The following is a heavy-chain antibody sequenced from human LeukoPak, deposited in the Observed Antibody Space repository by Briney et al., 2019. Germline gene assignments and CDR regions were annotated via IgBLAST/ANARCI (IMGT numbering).Heavy chain of an antibody. Sequence: ASVKVSCKASGYTFTDYYMHWVRQAPGQGLEWMGWINPNSGGTNYAQKFQGRVTMTRDTSISTAYMELSRLRSDDTAVYYCARADSSSWYYFDYWGQGTLVTVSS. CDR3: ARADSSSWYYFDY. CDR2: INPNSGGT. J-gene: IGHJ4*02. CDR1: GYTFTDYY. D-gene: IGHD6-13*01. V-gene: IGHV1-2*02.